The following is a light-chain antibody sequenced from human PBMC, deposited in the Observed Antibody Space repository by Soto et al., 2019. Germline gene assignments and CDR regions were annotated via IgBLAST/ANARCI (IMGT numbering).Light chain of an antibody. CDR1: QTISGY. J-gene: IGKJ4*01. CDR3: QQSYSTPLT. Sequence: DIQMTQSPSSLSASIGDRVTISCRASQTISGYLNWYQQKPGKVPNLLIYATSSLQSGVPSRFSGSGSETDFILTISSLQPEDFATYYCQQSYSTPLTFGGGTKVEVK. CDR2: ATS. V-gene: IGKV1-39*01.